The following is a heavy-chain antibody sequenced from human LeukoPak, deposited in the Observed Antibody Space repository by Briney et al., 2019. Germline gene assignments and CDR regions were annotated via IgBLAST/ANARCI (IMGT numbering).Heavy chain of an antibody. CDR1: GFTFSNYA. V-gene: IGHV3-23*01. CDR2: ISGSGDNT. J-gene: IGHJ6*01. Sequence: PGGSLRLSCAASGFTFSNYAMIWVRQAPGKWPEWVSSISGSGDNTYYADSVKGRFTISRDNSKNTLSLQMNSLRAEDTAVYYCAKILATVTSYYYGMDVWGQGATVTVSS. D-gene: IGHD4-11*01. CDR3: AKILATVTSYYYGMDV.